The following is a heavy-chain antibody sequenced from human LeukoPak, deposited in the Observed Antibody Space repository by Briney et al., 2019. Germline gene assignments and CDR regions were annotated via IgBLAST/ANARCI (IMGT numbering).Heavy chain of an antibody. Sequence: ASVKVSCKASGYTFTSYDINWVRQATGQGLEWMGWMNPNSGNTGYAQKFQGRVTITRNTSISTAYMELNSLRAEDTAVYYCAKDGARVVTPLLSWGQGTLVTVSS. CDR1: GYTFTSYD. V-gene: IGHV1-8*03. CDR2: MNPNSGNT. D-gene: IGHD3-3*01. CDR3: AKDGARVVTPLLS. J-gene: IGHJ5*02.